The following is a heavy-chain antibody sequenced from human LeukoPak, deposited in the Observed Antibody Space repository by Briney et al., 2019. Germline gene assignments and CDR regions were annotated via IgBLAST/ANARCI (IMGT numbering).Heavy chain of an antibody. Sequence: PGGSLRLSSAASGFTFSSYAMHWVRQAPRKGLEWVAIISYDGSNKYYADSVKGRFTISRGNSKNTLYLQMNSLRVDDTAVYYCVREPRRGYSNGYPLDYWGQGTLVTVPS. CDR3: VREPRRGYSNGYPLDY. V-gene: IGHV3-30*04. CDR2: ISYDGSNK. J-gene: IGHJ4*02. CDR1: GFTFSSYA. D-gene: IGHD5-18*01.